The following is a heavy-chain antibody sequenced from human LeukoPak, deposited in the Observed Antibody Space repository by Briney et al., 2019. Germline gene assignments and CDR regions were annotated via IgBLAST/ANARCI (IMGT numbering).Heavy chain of an antibody. J-gene: IGHJ4*02. Sequence: ETGGSLRLSCAAFGFTFSSYGMHWVRQAPGKGLEWVAVISYDGSNKYYADSVKGRFTISRDNSKNTLYLQMNSLRAEDTAVYYCAKDQGLERRGWYYFDYWGQGTLVTVSS. CDR2: ISYDGSNK. D-gene: IGHD1-1*01. V-gene: IGHV3-30*18. CDR1: GFTFSSYG. CDR3: AKDQGLERRGWYYFDY.